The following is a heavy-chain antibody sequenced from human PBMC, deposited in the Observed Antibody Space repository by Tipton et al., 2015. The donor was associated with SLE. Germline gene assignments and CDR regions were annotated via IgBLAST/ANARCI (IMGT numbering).Heavy chain of an antibody. D-gene: IGHD2-15*01. CDR1: GGSINSYY. CDR2: IYYSGST. CDR3: ARVPVARHYFDY. J-gene: IGHJ4*02. Sequence: TLSLTCTVSGGSINSYYWSWIRQPPGKGLEWIGNIYYSGSTYYNPSLKSRVTISVDTSKNQFSLKLSSVTAADTAVYYCARVPVARHYFDYWGQGTLVTVSS. V-gene: IGHV4-59*01.